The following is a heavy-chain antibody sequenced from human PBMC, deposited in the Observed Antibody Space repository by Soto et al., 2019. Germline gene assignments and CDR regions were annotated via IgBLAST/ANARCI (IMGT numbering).Heavy chain of an antibody. V-gene: IGHV3-74*01. Sequence: GGSLRLSCAASGFTFSSYWMHWVRQAPGKGLVWVSRINSDGSSTSYADSVKGRFTISRDNAKNTLYLQMNSLRAEDTAVYYCARPILGIFGVGIWAFDIWGQGTMVTVSS. CDR1: GFTFSSYW. CDR3: ARPILGIFGVGIWAFDI. CDR2: INSDGSST. D-gene: IGHD3-3*01. J-gene: IGHJ3*02.